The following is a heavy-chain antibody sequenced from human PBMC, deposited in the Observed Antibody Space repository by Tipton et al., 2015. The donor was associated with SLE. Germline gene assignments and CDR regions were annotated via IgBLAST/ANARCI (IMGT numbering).Heavy chain of an antibody. CDR2: VSAYSGNT. D-gene: IGHD5-12*01. V-gene: IGHV1-18*01. Sequence: QLVQSGAEVKKPGASVKVSCKASDYTFTSYDITWVRQAPGQGLEWMGWVSAYSGNTNSAQNLQGRVTMTTDTSTSTAYMELRSLRSDDTAVYYCALRWPDTWTTVYWGQGTLVPVSS. J-gene: IGHJ4*02. CDR1: DYTFTSYD. CDR3: ALRWPDTWTTVY.